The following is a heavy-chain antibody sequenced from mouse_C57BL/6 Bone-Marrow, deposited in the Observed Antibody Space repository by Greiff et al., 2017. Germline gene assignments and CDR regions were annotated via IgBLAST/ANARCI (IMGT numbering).Heavy chain of an antibody. V-gene: IGHV14-2*01. D-gene: IGHD3-2*02. Sequence: EVQLQQSGAELVKPGASVKLSCTASGFNIKDYYMHWVKQRTEQGLEWIGRIDPEDGETKYAPKFQGKATITADTSSNTADLQLSSLTSEDTAVYYCATAAQATADYWGQGTTLTVSS. J-gene: IGHJ2*01. CDR2: IDPEDGET. CDR3: ATAAQATADY. CDR1: GFNIKDYY.